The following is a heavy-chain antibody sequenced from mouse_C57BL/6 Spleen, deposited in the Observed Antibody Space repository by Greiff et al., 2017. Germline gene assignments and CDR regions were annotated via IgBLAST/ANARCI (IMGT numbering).Heavy chain of an antibody. CDR3: ARDHYYGSSYWYFDV. J-gene: IGHJ1*03. CDR1: GFTFSDYG. D-gene: IGHD1-1*01. CDR2: ISSGSSTI. Sequence: EVKLMESGGGLVKPGGSLKLSCAASGFTFSDYGMHWVRQAPEKGLEWVAYISSGSSTIYYADTVKGRFTFTGDNAKNTLYLQMTSLRSEDTAMYYCARDHYYGSSYWYFDVWGTGTTVTVSS. V-gene: IGHV5-17*01.